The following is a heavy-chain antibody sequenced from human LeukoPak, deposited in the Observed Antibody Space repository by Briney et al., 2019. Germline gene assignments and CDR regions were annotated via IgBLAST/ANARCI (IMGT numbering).Heavy chain of an antibody. CDR3: ARGVDSSGYQFGY. V-gene: IGHV3-48*02. CDR2: ISGSSSTI. D-gene: IGHD3-22*01. CDR1: EFTFSSHS. J-gene: IGHJ4*02. Sequence: GGSLRLSCAASEFTFSSHSMNWVRQAPGKGLEWVSYISGSSSTIYYADSVKGRFTISRDNAKNSLYLQMNSLRHEDTAVYYCARGVDSSGYQFGYWGQGTLVTVSS.